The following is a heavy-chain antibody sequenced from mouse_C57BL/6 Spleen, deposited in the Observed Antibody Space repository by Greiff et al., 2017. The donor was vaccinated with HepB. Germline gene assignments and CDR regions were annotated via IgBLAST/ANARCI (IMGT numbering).Heavy chain of an antibody. CDR3: ARSLGSSYGYFDV. J-gene: IGHJ1*03. CDR2: INPGSGGT. CDR1: GYAFTNYL. V-gene: IGHV1-54*01. Sequence: QVQLQQSGAELVRPGTSVKVSCKASGYAFTNYLIEWVKQRPGQGLEWIGVINPGSGGTNYNEKFKGKATLTADKSSSTAYRQLSSLTSEDSAVYICARSLGSSYGYFDVWGTGTTVTVSS. D-gene: IGHD1-1*01.